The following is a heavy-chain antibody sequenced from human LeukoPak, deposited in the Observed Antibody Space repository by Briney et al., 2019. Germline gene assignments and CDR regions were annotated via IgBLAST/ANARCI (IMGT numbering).Heavy chain of an antibody. CDR3: ARGYRSSIVVVPAAIFAY. Sequence: AASVKVSCKASGYTFTSYDINWVRQATGQGLEWMGWMNPNSGNTGYAQKFQGRVTMTRNTSISTAYMELSSLRSEDTAVYYCARGYRSSIVVVPAAIFAYWGQGTLVTVSS. CDR1: GYTFTSYD. CDR2: MNPNSGNT. V-gene: IGHV1-8*01. D-gene: IGHD2-2*01. J-gene: IGHJ4*02.